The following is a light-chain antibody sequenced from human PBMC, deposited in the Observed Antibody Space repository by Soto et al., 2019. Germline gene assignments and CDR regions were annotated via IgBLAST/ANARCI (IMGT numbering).Light chain of an antibody. CDR1: QSVSSRS. J-gene: IGKJ3*01. V-gene: IGKV3-20*01. Sequence: EIVLTQSPATLSLSPGERATLSCRASQSVSSRSLAWYQQKPGQAPRLLIYGASSRATGIPDRFSGSGSGTDFSLTISRLEPEDFAVYYCQQYERGFTFGPGTKVDIK. CDR3: QQYERGFT. CDR2: GAS.